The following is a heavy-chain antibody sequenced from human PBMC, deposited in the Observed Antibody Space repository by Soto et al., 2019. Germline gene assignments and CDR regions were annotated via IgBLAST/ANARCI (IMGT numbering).Heavy chain of an antibody. D-gene: IGHD4-17*01. J-gene: IGHJ3*02. CDR1: GFTFSSYA. CDR3: AKCMTTVTTFPFDI. CDR2: LSGSGVGT. Sequence: EVQLLESGGGLVQPGGSLRLSCAASGFTFSSYAMSWVRQAPGKGLEWVSALSGSGVGTYYADSVKGRFTISRDNSKNTLYLQMNSLRAEGTAVYYCAKCMTTVTTFPFDIWGQGTMVSVSS. V-gene: IGHV3-23*01.